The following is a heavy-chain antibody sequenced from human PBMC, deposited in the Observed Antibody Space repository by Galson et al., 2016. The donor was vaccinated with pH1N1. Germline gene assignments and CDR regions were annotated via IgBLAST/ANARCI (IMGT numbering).Heavy chain of an antibody. D-gene: IGHD2-8*01. Sequence: SVKVSCKASGFTFSIYGVTWVRQAPGQGLEWMGWISAYSGATDYAQKFQGGTVIMTTDTSTSTAYTELRRLTSDDTAVYYCERFPGVSYAFETWGRGTLVTVTS. V-gene: IGHV1-18*01. CDR2: ISAYSGAT. CDR3: ERFPGVSYAFET. CDR1: GFTFSIYG. J-gene: IGHJ3*02.